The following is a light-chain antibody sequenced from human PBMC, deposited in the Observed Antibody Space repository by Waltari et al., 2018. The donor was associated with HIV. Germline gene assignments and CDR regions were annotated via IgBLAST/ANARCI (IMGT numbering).Light chain of an antibody. CDR2: VVN. CDR3: GSFFIGSGFV. V-gene: IGLV2-14*03. CDR1: NTGDKRYNS. J-gene: IGLJ2*01. Sequence: QSTLTQPASVSGSPGQSNTIPCTGVNTGDKRYNSVSGSQQQPGKAPNLLISVVNWRPTGTSDRFSASLSGNTASLTISGLQAENETYFYCGSFFIGSGFVFGGGTRVTVL.